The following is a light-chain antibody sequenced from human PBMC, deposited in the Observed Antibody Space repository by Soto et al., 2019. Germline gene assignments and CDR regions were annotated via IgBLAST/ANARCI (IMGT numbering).Light chain of an antibody. CDR1: QTISND. CDR2: GAS. Sequence: EVVMTQSPATVSVSPGEGVTLSCRASQTISNDLAWYQQKPGQAPRLLIYGASTRATGVPARFSGGGSGTEFTLTISSLQSEDVAVYYCRQNNKWPPVTFGGGTKVEIK. J-gene: IGKJ4*01. CDR3: RQNNKWPPVT. V-gene: IGKV3-15*01.